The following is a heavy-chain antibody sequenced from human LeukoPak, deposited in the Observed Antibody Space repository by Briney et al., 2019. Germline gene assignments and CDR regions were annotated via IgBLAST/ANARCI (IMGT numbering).Heavy chain of an antibody. Sequence: SETLSLTCTVPGGSISSYYWSWIRQPPGKGLEWIGYIYYSGSTNYNPSLKSRVTISVDTSKNQFSLKLSSVTAADTAVYYCARATAAATYYFDYWGQGTLVTVSS. D-gene: IGHD6-13*01. J-gene: IGHJ4*02. CDR1: GGSISSYY. V-gene: IGHV4-59*01. CDR3: ARATAAATYYFDY. CDR2: IYYSGST.